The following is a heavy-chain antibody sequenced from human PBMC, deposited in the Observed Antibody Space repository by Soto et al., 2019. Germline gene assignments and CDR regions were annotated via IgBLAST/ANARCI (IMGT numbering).Heavy chain of an antibody. J-gene: IGHJ6*02. CDR3: AKGQRSGIQLWLISPRYYYYGMDV. CDR1: GFTFSSYA. CDR2: ISGSGGST. Sequence: EVQLLESGGGLVQPGGSLRLSCAASGFTFSSYAMSWVRQAPGKGLEWVSAISGSGGSTYYADSVKGRFTISRDNSKNTLYLQMNSLRAEDTAVYYCAKGQRSGIQLWLISPRYYYYGMDVWGQGTTVTVSS. D-gene: IGHD5-18*01. V-gene: IGHV3-23*01.